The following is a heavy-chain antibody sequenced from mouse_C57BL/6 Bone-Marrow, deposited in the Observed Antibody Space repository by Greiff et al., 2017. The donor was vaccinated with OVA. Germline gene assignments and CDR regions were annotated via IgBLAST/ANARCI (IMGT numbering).Heavy chain of an antibody. V-gene: IGHV1-82*01. CDR1: GYAFSSSW. CDR2: IYPGDGDT. J-gene: IGHJ1*03. CDR3: ARSLCSDWYFDV. D-gene: IGHD6-2*01. Sequence: VKLMESGPELVKPGASVKISCKASGYAFSSSWMNWVKQRPGKGLEWIGRIYPGDGDTNYNGKFKGKATLTADKSSSTAYMQLSSLTSEDSAVYFCARSLCSDWYFDVWGTGTTVTVSS.